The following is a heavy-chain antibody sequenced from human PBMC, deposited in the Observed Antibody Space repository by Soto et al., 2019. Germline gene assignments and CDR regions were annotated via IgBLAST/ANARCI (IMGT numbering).Heavy chain of an antibody. Sequence: QVQLVQSGAEVRKPGSSVKVSCKASGGTFSSYGIGWVRQAPGQGLEWMGGIIPVFGTANYAQKFQGRVTITADESTSTAYMDLSSLRSEDTAMYYCAREHNSGWYFDYWGQGTLVTVSS. J-gene: IGHJ4*02. CDR3: AREHNSGWYFDY. V-gene: IGHV1-69*12. CDR2: IIPVFGTA. CDR1: GGTFSSYG. D-gene: IGHD5-12*01.